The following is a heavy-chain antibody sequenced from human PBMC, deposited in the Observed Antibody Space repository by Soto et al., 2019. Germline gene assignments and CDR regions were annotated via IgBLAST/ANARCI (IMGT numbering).Heavy chain of an antibody. V-gene: IGHV2-5*02. CDR1: GFSLSTSRVA. J-gene: IGHJ6*02. D-gene: IGHD2-2*01. CDR2: IYWDDDK. Sequence: SGPTLVNPTQTLTLTCTFSGFSLSTSRVAVGWIRQPPGKALEWLALIYWDDDKRYRQSLKGRLTITKDTSKNQVVLTMTNMDPVDTATYYCAHRGGYCSSASCNYSGMDVWGQGTTVTVSS. CDR3: AHRGGYCSSASCNYSGMDV.